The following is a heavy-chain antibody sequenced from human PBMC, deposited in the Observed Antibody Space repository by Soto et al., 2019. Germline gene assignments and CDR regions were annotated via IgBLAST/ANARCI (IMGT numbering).Heavy chain of an antibody. CDR1: GFTFSSYA. V-gene: IGHV3-30-3*01. Sequence: QVQLVESGGGVVQPGRSLRLSCAASGFTFSSYAMHWVRQAPGKGLEWVAVISYDGSNKYYADSVKGRFTISRDNSKNTLYLQMNSLRAEDTAVYYCARDAIDDLWSSYLGVGYYFDYWGQGTLVTVSS. CDR3: ARDAIDDLWSSYLGVGYYFDY. J-gene: IGHJ4*02. D-gene: IGHD3-3*01. CDR2: ISYDGSNK.